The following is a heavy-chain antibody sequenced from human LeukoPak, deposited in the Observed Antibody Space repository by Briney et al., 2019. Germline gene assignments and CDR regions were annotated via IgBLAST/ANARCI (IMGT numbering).Heavy chain of an antibody. CDR3: ARELSGWYAATGYYYYMDV. CDR1: GFTFSSYE. D-gene: IGHD6-19*01. J-gene: IGHJ6*03. CDR2: ISSSGSTI. V-gene: IGHV3-48*03. Sequence: PGGSLRLSCAASGFTFSSYEMNWVRQAPGKGLEWVSYISSSGSTIYYADSVKGRFTISRDNAESSLYLQMNSLRAEDTALYYRARELSGWYAATGYYYYMDVWGKGTTVTISS.